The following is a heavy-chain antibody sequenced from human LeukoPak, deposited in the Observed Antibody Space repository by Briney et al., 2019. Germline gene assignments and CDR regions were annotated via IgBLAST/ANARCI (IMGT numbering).Heavy chain of an antibody. CDR3: ARERFGEFYFDY. CDR2: ISYDGSNK. CDR1: GFTFSSYA. J-gene: IGHJ4*02. Sequence: PGRSLRLSCAASGFTFSSYAMHWVRQAPGKGLEWVAVISYDGSNKYYADSVKGRFTISRDNSKNTLYLQMNSLRAEDTAVYYCARERFGEFYFDYWGQGTLVTVSS. V-gene: IGHV3-30*04. D-gene: IGHD3-10*01.